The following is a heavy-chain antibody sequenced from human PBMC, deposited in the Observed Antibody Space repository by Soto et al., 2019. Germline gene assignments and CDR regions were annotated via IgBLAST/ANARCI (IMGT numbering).Heavy chain of an antibody. D-gene: IGHD2-15*01. CDR1: GFTFTSSA. CDR2: LIVGSGNT. V-gene: IGHV1-58*02. J-gene: IGHJ6*01. Sequence: SVKVSCKASGFTFTSSAMQWVRQARGLCFVWIGCLIVGSGNTNYAQKFQERVTITRDMSTSTPYMVLISLSSEVIFVYYCAATPAYCSGGSCSSHDSMYYYYGMDVWG. CDR3: AATPAYCSGGSCSSHDSMYYYYGMDV.